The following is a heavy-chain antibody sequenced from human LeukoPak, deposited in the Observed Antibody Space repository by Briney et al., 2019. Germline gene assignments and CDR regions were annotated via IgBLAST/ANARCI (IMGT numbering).Heavy chain of an antibody. CDR3: AKDWWSSGSYQYYFDY. Sequence: GGSLRLSCAASGFTFSSYAMSWVRQAPGKGLEWVSAISGSGGSTYYADSVKGRFTISRDNSKNTLYLQMNSLRAEDTAVYYCAKDWWSSGSYQYYFDYWGQGTLVTVSS. CDR1: GFTFSSYA. V-gene: IGHV3-23*01. J-gene: IGHJ4*02. CDR2: ISGSGGST. D-gene: IGHD1-26*01.